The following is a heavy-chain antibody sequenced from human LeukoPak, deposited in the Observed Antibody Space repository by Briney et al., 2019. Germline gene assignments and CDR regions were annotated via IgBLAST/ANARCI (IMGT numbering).Heavy chain of an antibody. D-gene: IGHD5-24*01. CDR1: GGTFSSYT. CDR2: IIPILGIA. CDR3: ARDKSGWLHQGLDY. J-gene: IGHJ4*02. Sequence: SVKVSCKASGGTFSSYTISWVRQAPGQGLEWMGRIIPILGIANYAQKFQGRVTITADKSTSTAYMELSSLRSEDTAVYYCARDKSGWLHQGLDYWGQGTLVTVSS. V-gene: IGHV1-69*04.